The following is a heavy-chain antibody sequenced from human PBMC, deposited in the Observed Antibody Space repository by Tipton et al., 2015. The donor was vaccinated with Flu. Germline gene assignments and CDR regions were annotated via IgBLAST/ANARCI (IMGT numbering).Heavy chain of an antibody. CDR1: GFTFSSYA. J-gene: IGHJ6*02. Sequence: SGFTFSSYAMSWVRQAPGKGLEWVSAISGSGGSTYYADSVKGRFTISRDNSKNTLYLQMNSLRAEDTAVYYCSHYIVVVGYGMDVWGQGTTVTVSS. V-gene: IGHV3-23*01. D-gene: IGHD2-15*01. CDR2: ISGSGGST. CDR3: SHYIVVVGYGMDV.